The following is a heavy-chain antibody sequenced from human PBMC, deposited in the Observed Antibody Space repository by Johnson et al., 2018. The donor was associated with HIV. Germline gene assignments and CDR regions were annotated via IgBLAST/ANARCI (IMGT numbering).Heavy chain of an antibody. V-gene: IGHV3-30*03. Sequence: QMQLVESGGGVVQPGRSLRLSCAASGFTFSSYGMHWVRQAPGKGLEWVAVISYDGSNKYYADSVKGRFTISRDNSKNTLYLQMNSLRVEDTAVYYCARERGISGGFDFWGQGTRVSVSS. D-gene: IGHD2-15*01. CDR2: ISYDGSNK. J-gene: IGHJ3*01. CDR1: GFTFSSYG. CDR3: ARERGISGGFDF.